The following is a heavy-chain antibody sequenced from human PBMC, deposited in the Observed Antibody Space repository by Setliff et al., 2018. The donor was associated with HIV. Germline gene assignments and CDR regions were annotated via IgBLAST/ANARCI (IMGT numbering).Heavy chain of an antibody. Sequence: ASVMVSCKASGYTLTTHAMHWVRQAPGQSLEWMGWINAGNGNTKYSQRFQGRVTITRDTSARTAYMDLTSLRSEDTAVYYCARGSSGWPYYFDYWGQGTLVTVSS. CDR1: GYTLTTHA. CDR3: ARGSSGWPYYFDY. CDR2: INAGNGNT. D-gene: IGHD6-19*01. V-gene: IGHV1-3*01. J-gene: IGHJ4*02.